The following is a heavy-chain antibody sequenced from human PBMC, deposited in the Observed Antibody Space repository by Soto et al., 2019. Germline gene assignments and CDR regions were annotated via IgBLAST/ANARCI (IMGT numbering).Heavy chain of an antibody. CDR1: GFTFNTYS. V-gene: IGHV3-21*01. J-gene: IGHJ4*02. CDR3: ARDLYTGSGAGY. D-gene: IGHD3-10*01. Sequence: EVQLVESGGGLVKPGGSLRLSCAASGFTFNTYSMNWVRQAPGKGLEWVSSISESGTDKYYADSVTGRFTVSRDNAKNARYLQMSSLRAEDTGLYYCARDLYTGSGAGYWCQGTLVTVSS. CDR2: ISESGTDK.